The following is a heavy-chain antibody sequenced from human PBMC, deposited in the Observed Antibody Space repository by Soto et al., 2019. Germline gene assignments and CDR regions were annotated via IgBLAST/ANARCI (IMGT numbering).Heavy chain of an antibody. J-gene: IGHJ4*02. CDR2: IYYSGST. D-gene: IGHD6-19*01. CDR3: ARINNSAWQTIDD. Sequence: SETLSLTCTVSGGSISSSSYYWGWIRQPPGKGLEWIGSIYYSGSTYYNPSLKNRVTISVDKSKNQFSLKLSSVTAADTAVYYGARINNSAWQTIDDWGKGTLVTVDS. V-gene: IGHV4-39*07. CDR1: GGSISSSSYY.